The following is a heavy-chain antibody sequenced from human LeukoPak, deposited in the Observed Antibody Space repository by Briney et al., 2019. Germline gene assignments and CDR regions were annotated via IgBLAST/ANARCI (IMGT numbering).Heavy chain of an antibody. V-gene: IGHV5-51*01. CDR2: IYPGDSDT. CDR3: ARSGYCSGGSCPTFDP. J-gene: IGHJ5*02. D-gene: IGHD2-15*01. Sequence: KVSCKASGYSFTSYWIGWVRQMPGKGLEWMGIIYPGDSDTRYSPSFQGQVTISADKSISTAYLQWSSLKASDTAMYYCARSGYCSGGSCPTFDPWGQGTLVTVSS. CDR1: GYSFTSYW.